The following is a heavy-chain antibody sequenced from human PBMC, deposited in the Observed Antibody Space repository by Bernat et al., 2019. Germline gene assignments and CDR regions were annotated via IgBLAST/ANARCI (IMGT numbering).Heavy chain of an antibody. V-gene: IGHV3-23*01. CDR1: GFTFSSFA. D-gene: IGHD1-7*01. Sequence: EVQLLESGGGLVQPGGSLRLSCAASGFTFSSFAMSWVRQAPGKGLEWVSAISSSGGSTYYADSVKGRFTISRDNSKNTLYLQMNSLRAEDTAVYYCATDPNWNYDVDYWGQGTLVTVSS. CDR3: ATDPNWNYDVDY. CDR2: ISSSGGST. J-gene: IGHJ4*02.